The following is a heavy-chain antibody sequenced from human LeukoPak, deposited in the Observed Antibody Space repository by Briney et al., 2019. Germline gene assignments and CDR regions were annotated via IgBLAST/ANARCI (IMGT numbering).Heavy chain of an antibody. D-gene: IGHD3-16*01. CDR3: AREFEATGFWALAY. J-gene: IGHJ4*02. Sequence: GGSLRLSCTVSGFTFNSYWMHWVRQAPGKGLVWVSRMNNDGRVISYADSVKGRFTISRDNAKNTLYLQMNSLRAEDTPVYYCAREFEATGFWALAYWGQGTLVTASS. V-gene: IGHV3-74*01. CDR2: MNNDGRVI. CDR1: GFTFNSYW.